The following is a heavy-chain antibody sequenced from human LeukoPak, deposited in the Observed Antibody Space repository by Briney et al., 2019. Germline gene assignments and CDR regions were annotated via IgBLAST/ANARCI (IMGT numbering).Heavy chain of an antibody. CDR1: GCTFSSYA. CDR2: IIPIFGTA. D-gene: IGHD6-13*01. V-gene: IGHV1-69*13. J-gene: IGHJ5*02. Sequence: SVKVSCKASGCTFSSYAISWVRQAPGQGLEWMGGIIPIFGTANYAQKFQGRVTITADESTSTAYMELSSLRSEDTAVYYCAGRFGSSLSWFDPWGQGTLVTVSS. CDR3: AGRFGSSLSWFDP.